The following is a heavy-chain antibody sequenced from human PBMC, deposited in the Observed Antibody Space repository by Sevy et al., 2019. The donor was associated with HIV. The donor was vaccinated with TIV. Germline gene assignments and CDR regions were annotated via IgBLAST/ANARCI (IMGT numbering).Heavy chain of an antibody. J-gene: IGHJ4*02. V-gene: IGHV4-34*01. CDR2: INHSGST. CDR3: ARWYYYGSGFDY. Sequence: SETLSLTCAVYGGSFSGYYWSWIRQPPGKGLEWIGEINHSGSTNYNPSLKSRVTISVDKSKNQFSLKLGSVTAADTAVYYCARWYYYGSGFDYWGQGTLVTVSS. CDR1: GGSFSGYY. D-gene: IGHD3-10*01.